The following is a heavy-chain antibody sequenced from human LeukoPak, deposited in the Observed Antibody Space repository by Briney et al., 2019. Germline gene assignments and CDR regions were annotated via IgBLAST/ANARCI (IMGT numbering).Heavy chain of an antibody. CDR3: ARSLGRLYYFDY. CDR2: IYPGDSDT. J-gene: IGHJ4*02. CDR1: GYSFTNYW. V-gene: IGHV5-51*01. D-gene: IGHD2-21*01. Sequence: GESLKISCKGSGYSFTNYWIAWVRQMPGKGLEWMGIIYPGDSDTRYSPSFQGQATISADKSISAAYLQWSSLKASDTAMYYCARSLGRLYYFDYWGQGTLVTVSS.